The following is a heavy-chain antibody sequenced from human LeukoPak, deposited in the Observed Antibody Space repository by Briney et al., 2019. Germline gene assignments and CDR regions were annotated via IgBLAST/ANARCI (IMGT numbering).Heavy chain of an antibody. Sequence: SETLSLTCTVSGGSISSGNYWWGWIRQRPGEGLEWIGYIYYSGATHHNPTIKSRVTLSRDPSNNQVSLNLRSVTAADTAVYYCAMSDRFCTSATRYNPFNYWGQGALVTVSS. CDR3: AMSDRFCTSATRYNPFNY. D-gene: IGHD2-2*02. V-gene: IGHV4-31*03. CDR2: IYYSGAT. CDR1: GGSISSGNYW. J-gene: IGHJ4*02.